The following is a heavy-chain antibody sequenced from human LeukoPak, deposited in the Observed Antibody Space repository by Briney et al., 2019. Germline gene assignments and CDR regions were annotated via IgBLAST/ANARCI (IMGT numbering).Heavy chain of an antibody. D-gene: IGHD2/OR15-2a*01. CDR1: GYTFTGYY. V-gene: IGHV1-2*06. Sequence: ASVKVSCKASGYTFTGYYMHWVRQAPGQGLEWMGRINPNSGGTNYPQKFQGRVTMTRDTSINTAYMELSRLRSDDTAVYYCARPLGVIADYYYAMDVWGQGTTVTVSS. J-gene: IGHJ6*02. CDR2: INPNSGGT. CDR3: ARPLGVIADYYYAMDV.